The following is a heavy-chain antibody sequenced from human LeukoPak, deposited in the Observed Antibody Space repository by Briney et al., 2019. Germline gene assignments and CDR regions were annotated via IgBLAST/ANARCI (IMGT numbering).Heavy chain of an antibody. J-gene: IGHJ4*03. V-gene: IGHV4-38-2*01. Sequence: PSEALSLTCAVSGYSISSGYYWGWIRQPPGKGLEWIGSIYHSGSTYYNPSLKSRVTISVDTSKNQFSLKLNSVTAADTAVYYCAKGGDSEVSSSAYWGQGTLVTGSS. CDR1: GYSISSGYY. CDR2: IYHSGST. CDR3: AKGGDSEVSSSAY. D-gene: IGHD6-6*01.